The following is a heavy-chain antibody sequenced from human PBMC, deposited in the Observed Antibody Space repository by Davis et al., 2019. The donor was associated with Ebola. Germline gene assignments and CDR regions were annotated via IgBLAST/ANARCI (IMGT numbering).Heavy chain of an antibody. Sequence: GGSLRLSCTDSVITFSSYAMTWVRQAPGKGLEWVSAISGSGGSTYYADSVKGRFTISRDNSKNTLYLHMNSLRAEDTAVYYCAKVFDFGVVIPEPTNFHHWGQGTLVIVSS. J-gene: IGHJ4*02. CDR2: ISGSGGST. V-gene: IGHV3-23*01. CDR1: VITFSSYA. D-gene: IGHD3-3*01. CDR3: AKVFDFGVVIPEPTNFHH.